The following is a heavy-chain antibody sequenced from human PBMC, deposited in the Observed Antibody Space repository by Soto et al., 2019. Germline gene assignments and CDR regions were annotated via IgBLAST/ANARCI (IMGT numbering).Heavy chain of an antibody. D-gene: IGHD6-13*01. V-gene: IGHV4-34*01. CDR2: INHSGST. CDR3: ARDTSSTSLRAEYFXF. J-gene: IGHJ1*01. CDR1: GGSFSGYY. Sequence: LSLTCAVYGGSFSGYYWTLIRQPPGTGLEWIGEINHSGSTNYNPSLKSRVTISVDTSKNQFSLRLTSVTAADTAVYYCARDTSSTSLRAEYFXFWGQGTQVXVSS.